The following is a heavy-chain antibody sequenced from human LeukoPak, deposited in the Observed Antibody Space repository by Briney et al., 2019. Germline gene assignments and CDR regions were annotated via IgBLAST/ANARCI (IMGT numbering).Heavy chain of an antibody. J-gene: IGHJ4*02. CDR3: ARASSDDTAMATPFAY. D-gene: IGHD5-18*01. CDR1: GGTFSNYA. CDR2: ITPIFGTA. Sequence: GSSVKISCKASGGTFSNYAINWVRQAPGQGLEWMGGITPIFGTANYVHEYKGRVTITADKSTSTAYMELSRLRPEDTATYYCARASSDDTAMATPFAYWGRGTLVIVSS. V-gene: IGHV1-69*06.